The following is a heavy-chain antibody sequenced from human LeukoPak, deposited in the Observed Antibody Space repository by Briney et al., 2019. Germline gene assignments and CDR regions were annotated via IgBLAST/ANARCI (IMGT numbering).Heavy chain of an antibody. CDR2: ISYDESNK. Sequence: PSGGSLRLSCAASGFTFSTYGMHWVRQAPGKGLEWVAVISYDESNKYYADTVKGRFTISRDNSKNTLYLQVNSLRAEDTAVYYCAKGVWVIREVVGDAFDIWGQGTMVTVSS. CDR3: AKGVWVIREVVGDAFDI. V-gene: IGHV3-30*18. D-gene: IGHD3-10*01. CDR1: GFTFSTYG. J-gene: IGHJ3*02.